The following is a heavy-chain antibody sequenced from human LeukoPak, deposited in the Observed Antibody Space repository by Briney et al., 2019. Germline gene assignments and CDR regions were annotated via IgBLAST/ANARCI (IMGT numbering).Heavy chain of an antibody. V-gene: IGHV3-72*01. CDR2: TRNKAKSYTT. D-gene: IGHD6-13*01. Sequence: PGGSLRLSCAASGFTFSDHYMDWVRQAPGKGLEWVGRTRNKAKSYTTEYAASVKGRFTASRDDSKNSLYLQMNSLKTEDTAVYYCARVSSSWYFFDYWGQRTLVTVSS. J-gene: IGHJ4*02. CDR1: GFTFSDHY. CDR3: ARVSSSWYFFDY.